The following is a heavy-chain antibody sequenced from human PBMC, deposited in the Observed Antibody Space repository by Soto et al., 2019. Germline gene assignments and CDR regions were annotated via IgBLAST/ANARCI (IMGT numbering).Heavy chain of an antibody. CDR1: GFKFNSYG. V-gene: IGHV3-33*01. CDR2: IRYDGSDT. CDR3: ARDRFGGTEGTNWLDP. D-gene: IGHD3-10*01. Sequence: QEQLVQSGGGVVQTGRSLRLSCAASGFKFNSYGMHWVRQAPGKGLEWVAVIRYDGSDTSYGDSVKGRFTISRDNSKNTLHLQMSSLRVDDTAVYYCARDRFGGTEGTNWLDPWGQGSLVTVSS. J-gene: IGHJ5*02.